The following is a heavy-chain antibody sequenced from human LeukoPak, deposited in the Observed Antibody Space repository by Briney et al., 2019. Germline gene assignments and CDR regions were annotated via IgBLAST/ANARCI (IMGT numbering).Heavy chain of an antibody. CDR2: ISGRGGSP. Sequence: GGSLRLSCAASGFTFGSYAMSWVRQAPGKGLEWVSTISGRGGSPYYADSVKGRFTISRDNAKNSLYLQMNSLRAEDTAVYYCARRGASSGGLDYWGQGTLVTVSS. CDR3: ARRGASSGGLDY. CDR1: GFTFGSYA. D-gene: IGHD6-19*01. V-gene: IGHV3-23*01. J-gene: IGHJ4*02.